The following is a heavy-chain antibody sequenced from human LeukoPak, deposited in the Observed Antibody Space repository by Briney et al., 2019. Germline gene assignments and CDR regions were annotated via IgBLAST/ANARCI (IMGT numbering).Heavy chain of an antibody. D-gene: IGHD3-10*01. CDR1: GYTFTSYY. V-gene: IGHV7-4-1*02. CDR2: INTNTGNP. J-gene: IGHJ5*02. Sequence: ASVKVSCKASGYTFTSYYMHWVRQAPGQGLEWMGWINTNTGNPTYAQGFTGRFVFSLDTSVSTAYLQISSLKAEDTAVYYCARDPGGLWFGFPEGFDPWGQGTLVTVSS. CDR3: ARDPGGLWFGFPEGFDP.